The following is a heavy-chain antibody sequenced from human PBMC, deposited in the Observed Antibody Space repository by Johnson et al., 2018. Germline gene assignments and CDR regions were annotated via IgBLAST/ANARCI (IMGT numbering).Heavy chain of an antibody. CDR1: RFTFSNYW. D-gene: IGHD7-27*01. J-gene: IGHJ4*02. Sequence: VQLVQSGGGLVQPGGSLRLSCAASRFTFSNYWMSWVRQAPGKGLEWVANIKHEGSEKNYVDSVKGRFTISRDNAKSSLYLQMNSLRAEDTAVYYCAREQNWGFDYWGQGTLVTVSS. CDR3: AREQNWGFDY. CDR2: IKHEGSEK. V-gene: IGHV3-7*01.